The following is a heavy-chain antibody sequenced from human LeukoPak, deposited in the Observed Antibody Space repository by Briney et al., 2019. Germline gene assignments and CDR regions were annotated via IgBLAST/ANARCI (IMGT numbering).Heavy chain of an antibody. D-gene: IGHD6-13*01. CDR2: INPDSGGT. J-gene: IGHJ4*02. V-gene: IGHV1-2*02. CDR3: ARDRGSSWYVDY. CDR1: RDIFTSYY. Sequence: GASVKVSCKASRDIFTSYYIHWVRQAPGQGLEWMGWINPDSGGTKYAQKFQGRVTMTSDTSISTAYMELTRLRPDDTAVYYCARDRGSSWYVDYWGQGTLVTVSS.